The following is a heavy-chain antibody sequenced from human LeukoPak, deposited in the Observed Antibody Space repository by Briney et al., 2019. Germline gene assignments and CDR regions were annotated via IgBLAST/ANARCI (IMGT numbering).Heavy chain of an antibody. J-gene: IGHJ4*02. Sequence: GGSLRLSCAASGFTFSNYWMHWVRQAPGKGLVWVSRVNSDGTTTTYADSVKGRFTISRDNAKNTVFPQMISLRAEDTAVYYCTRDLTLWGQGTLVTVSS. CDR1: GFTFSNYW. CDR2: VNSDGTTT. V-gene: IGHV3-74*01. CDR3: TRDLTL. D-gene: IGHD4-23*01.